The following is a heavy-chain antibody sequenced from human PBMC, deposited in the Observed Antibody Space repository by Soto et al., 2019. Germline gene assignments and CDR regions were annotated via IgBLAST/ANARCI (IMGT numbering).Heavy chain of an antibody. CDR3: VRESGVAADC. Sequence: ESGGVLVQPGGSLRLSCVASGFTFDSHWMHWVRKAPGEGLVWVSRIKTDGYAAAYADSVKGRFTTSRDNTKNTVYLQMNSLRAEDTAVYFCVRESGVAADCWGQGTLVTVSS. V-gene: IGHV3-74*01. J-gene: IGHJ4*02. D-gene: IGHD6-19*01. CDR2: IKTDGYAA. CDR1: GFTFDSHW.